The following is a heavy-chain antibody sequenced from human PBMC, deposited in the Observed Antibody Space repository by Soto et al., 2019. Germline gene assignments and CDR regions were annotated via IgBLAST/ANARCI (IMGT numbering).Heavy chain of an antibody. CDR1: GFTFSSYG. Sequence: PGGSLRLSCAASGFTFSSYGMHWVRQAPGKGLEWVAVIWYDGSNKYYADSVKGRFTISRDNSKNTLYLQMTSLRAEDTAVYYCARAVDTAMVPYFDYWGQGTLVTVSS. D-gene: IGHD5-18*01. J-gene: IGHJ4*02. V-gene: IGHV3-33*01. CDR2: IWYDGSNK. CDR3: ARAVDTAMVPYFDY.